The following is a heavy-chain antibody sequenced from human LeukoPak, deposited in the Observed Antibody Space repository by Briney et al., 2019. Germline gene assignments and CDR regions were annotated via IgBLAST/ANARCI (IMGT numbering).Heavy chain of an antibody. Sequence: SQTLSLTCTVSGGSISSGGYYWSWIPQHPGKGLEWIGYIYYSGSTYYNPSLKSRVTISVDTSKNQFSLKLSSVTAADTAVYYCARVSPIFGVVIRPYFDYWGQGTLVTVSS. V-gene: IGHV4-31*03. J-gene: IGHJ4*02. D-gene: IGHD3-3*01. CDR1: GGSISSGGYY. CDR2: IYYSGST. CDR3: ARVSPIFGVVIRPYFDY.